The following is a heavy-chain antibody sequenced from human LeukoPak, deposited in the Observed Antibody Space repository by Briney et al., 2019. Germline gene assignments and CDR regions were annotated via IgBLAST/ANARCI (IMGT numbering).Heavy chain of an antibody. CDR2: IYHSGST. CDR1: GGSISSGGYS. V-gene: IGHV4-30-2*01. Sequence: PSQTLSLTCAVSGGSISSGGYSWSWIRQPPGKGLEWIGYIYHSGSTNYNPSLKSRVTISVDTSKNQFSLKLSSVTAADTAVYYCARGRSGSPFDYWGQGTLVTVSS. J-gene: IGHJ4*02. D-gene: IGHD1-26*01. CDR3: ARGRSGSPFDY.